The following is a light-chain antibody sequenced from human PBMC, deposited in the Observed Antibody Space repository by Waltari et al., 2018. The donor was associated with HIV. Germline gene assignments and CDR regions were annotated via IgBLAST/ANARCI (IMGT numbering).Light chain of an antibody. Sequence: STELTQDPAVSVALGQTVRITCQGDSVRSYYASWYQQKPGHAPALVIYGKNNRPSGIPDRFSGSTSGNTASVTITGAQAEDEADYYCNSRDNSSKHYVFGSGTKVTVL. CDR1: SVRSYY. CDR2: GKN. CDR3: NSRDNSSKHYV. V-gene: IGLV3-19*01. J-gene: IGLJ1*01.